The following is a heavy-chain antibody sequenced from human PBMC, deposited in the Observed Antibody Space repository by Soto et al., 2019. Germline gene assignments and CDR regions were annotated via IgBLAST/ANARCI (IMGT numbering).Heavy chain of an antibody. D-gene: IGHD2-21*02. CDR1: GYTFTSYD. Sequence: QVQLVQSGAEVKKPGASVKVSCKASGYTFTSYDINWVRQATGQGLEWMGWMNPNSGNTGYAKKSQGRVNMTRNTSITTAYRGLSSLRSEDTDVYYCARVMVTSHYWGQGTLGTVSS. J-gene: IGHJ4*02. V-gene: IGHV1-8*01. CDR3: ARVMVTSHY. CDR2: MNPNSGNT.